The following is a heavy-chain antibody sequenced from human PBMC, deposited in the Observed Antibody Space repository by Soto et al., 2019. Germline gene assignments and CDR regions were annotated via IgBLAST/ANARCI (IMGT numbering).Heavy chain of an antibody. CDR2: IYYSGST. Sequence: PSETLSLTCTVSGGSISSGAHYWSWIRQPPGRGLEWIGYIYYSGSTYYNPSLKSRVTISVDTSKNQFSLKLSSVTAADTAVYYCARGRHSGYSSSWYLAYYGMDVWGHGTTVT. CDR1: GGSISSGAHY. J-gene: IGHJ6*02. D-gene: IGHD6-13*01. V-gene: IGHV4-30-4*01. CDR3: ARGRHSGYSSSWYLAYYGMDV.